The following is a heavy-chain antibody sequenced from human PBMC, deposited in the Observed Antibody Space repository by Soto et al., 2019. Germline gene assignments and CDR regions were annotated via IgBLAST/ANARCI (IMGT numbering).Heavy chain of an antibody. CDR2: IYWDDDK. CDR3: AHGFMITFGGVIVPFDY. J-gene: IGHJ4*02. V-gene: IGHV2-5*02. D-gene: IGHD3-16*02. CDR1: GFSLSTSGVG. Sequence: SGPTLVKPTQTLTLTCTFSGFSLSTSGVGVGWIRQPPGKALEWLALIYWDDDKRYSPSLKSRLTITKDTSKNQVVLTMTNMDPVDTATYYCAHGFMITFGGVIVPFDYWGQGTLVTVSS.